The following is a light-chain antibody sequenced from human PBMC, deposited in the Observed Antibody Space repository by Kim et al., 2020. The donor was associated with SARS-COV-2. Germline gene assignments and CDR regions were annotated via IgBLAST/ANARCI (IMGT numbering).Light chain of an antibody. CDR2: DVS. V-gene: IGLV2-14*03. Sequence: SIAISCTRTSSDVGGYNYVYWYQQHPGKAPKLMIYDVSNRPSGVSNRFSGSKSGNTASLTISGLQAEDEADYYCSSYTSSSTLDVFGTGTKVTVL. CDR1: SSDVGGYNY. CDR3: SSYTSSSTLDV. J-gene: IGLJ1*01.